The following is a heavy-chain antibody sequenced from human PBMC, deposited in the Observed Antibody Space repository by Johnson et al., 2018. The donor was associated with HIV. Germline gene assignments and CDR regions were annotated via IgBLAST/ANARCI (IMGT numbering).Heavy chain of an antibody. Sequence: QEQLVESGGGVVQPGRSLRLSCAASGFTFSSYAMHWVRQAPGKGLEWVAVISYDGSKKYHADSVKGRFTISRDNSKNTLYLQMNSLRAEDTALYYCARGDSSGWYRYAFDIWGQGTMVTVPS. D-gene: IGHD6-19*01. CDR3: ARGDSSGWYRYAFDI. J-gene: IGHJ3*02. CDR2: ISYDGSKK. V-gene: IGHV3-30*04. CDR1: GFTFSSYA.